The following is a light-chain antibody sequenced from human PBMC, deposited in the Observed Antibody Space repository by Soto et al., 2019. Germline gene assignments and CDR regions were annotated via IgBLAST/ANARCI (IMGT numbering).Light chain of an antibody. CDR2: GAS. CDR1: QSISSW. CDR3: QQYGSSTPELT. V-gene: IGKV3-20*01. J-gene: IGKJ4*01. Sequence: SPATLSPPVQDRVTISYRACQSISSWLAWYQQKPGQAPRLLIYGASSRATGIPDRFSGSGSGTDFTLTISRLEPEDFAVYYCQQYGSSTPELTFGGGTRWIS.